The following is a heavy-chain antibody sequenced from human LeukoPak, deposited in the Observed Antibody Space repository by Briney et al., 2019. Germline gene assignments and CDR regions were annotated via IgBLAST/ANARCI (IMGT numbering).Heavy chain of an antibody. Sequence: GGSLTLSCAASGFTFSSYSMIWLRQAPGKGLEGVSSISSSSSYIYYADAVKGRFTISRDNAKNSLYLQMNSLRADDTVLCYWASQSKYYDFWKHYLGQGTLVTVSS. CDR2: ISSSSSYI. V-gene: IGHV3-21*04. D-gene: IGHD3-3*01. J-gene: IGHJ4*02. CDR1: GFTFSSYS. CDR3: ASQSKYYDFWKHY.